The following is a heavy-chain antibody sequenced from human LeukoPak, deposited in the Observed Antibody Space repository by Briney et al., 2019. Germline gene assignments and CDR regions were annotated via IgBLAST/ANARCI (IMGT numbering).Heavy chain of an antibody. Sequence: GRSLRLSCAASGFTFSSYAMHWVRQAPGKGLEWVAVISYDGSNKYYADSVKGRFTISRDNSKNMLYLQMNSLRAEDTAVYYCARGDYYDSSGYYYVLAYWGQGTLVTVSS. J-gene: IGHJ4*02. CDR1: GFTFSSYA. V-gene: IGHV3-30*04. D-gene: IGHD3-22*01. CDR2: ISYDGSNK. CDR3: ARGDYYDSSGYYYVLAY.